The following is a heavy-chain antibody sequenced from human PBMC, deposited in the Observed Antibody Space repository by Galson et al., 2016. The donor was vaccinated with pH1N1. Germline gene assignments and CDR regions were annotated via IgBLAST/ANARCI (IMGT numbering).Heavy chain of an antibody. J-gene: IGHJ1*01. CDR3: ARGLHGGAAV. V-gene: IGHV5-51*01. Sequence: VWVRQMPGKGLEWMGIIYPGDSDTRYSPSFQGQVTISADKSISTAYLQWSSLKAADTAVYYCARGLHGGAAVWGQGTLVTVSS. CDR2: IYPGDSDT. D-gene: IGHD4-23*01.